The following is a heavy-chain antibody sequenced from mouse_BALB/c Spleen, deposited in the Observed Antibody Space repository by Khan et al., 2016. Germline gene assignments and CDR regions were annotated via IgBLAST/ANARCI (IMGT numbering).Heavy chain of an antibody. J-gene: IGHJ2*01. Sequence: QMQLEESGAELMKPGASVKISCKATGYTFSSYWIEWVKQRPGHGLEWIGEILPGSGSTNYNEKFKGKATFTADTSSNTAYMQLSSLTSEDSAVYYCAYYGSRYYFDYWGQGTTLTVSS. D-gene: IGHD1-1*01. CDR2: ILPGSGST. CDR3: AYYGSRYYFDY. CDR1: GYTFSSYW. V-gene: IGHV1-9*01.